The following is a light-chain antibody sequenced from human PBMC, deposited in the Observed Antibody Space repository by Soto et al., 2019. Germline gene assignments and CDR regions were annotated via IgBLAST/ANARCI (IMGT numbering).Light chain of an antibody. CDR1: SSDVGNYIY. CDR3: TSYTTSSTYV. CDR2: EAS. V-gene: IGLV2-14*01. Sequence: QPVLTQPASVSGSPGHSITISCTGTSSDVGNYIYVFWFQQHPGKAPKLIISEASNRPSGVSSRFSGSTPGNTASLNISGLQAEDEAHYYCTSYTTSSTYVFGGGTKVTGL. J-gene: IGLJ1*01.